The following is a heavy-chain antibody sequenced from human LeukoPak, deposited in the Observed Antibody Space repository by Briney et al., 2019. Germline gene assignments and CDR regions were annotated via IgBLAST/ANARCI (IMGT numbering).Heavy chain of an antibody. CDR3: ARVGYCSSTSCYSSLDY. V-gene: IGHV5-51*01. J-gene: IGHJ4*02. CDR2: IYPGDSDT. D-gene: IGHD2-2*01. Sequence: GESLKISCKGSGYSFTSYWIGWVRQMPGKGLEWMGIIYPGDSDTRYSPSFQGQVTISADKSISTAYLQWSSLKASDTAMYYCARVGYCSSTSCYSSLDYWGQGTLVTVSS. CDR1: GYSFTSYW.